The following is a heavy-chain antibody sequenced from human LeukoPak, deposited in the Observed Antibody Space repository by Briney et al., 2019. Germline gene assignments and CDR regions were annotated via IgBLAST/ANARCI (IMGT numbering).Heavy chain of an antibody. J-gene: IGHJ4*02. V-gene: IGHV3-23*01. CDR2: ISGSGGST. Sequence: GGSLRLSCAASGFTFSSYAMSWVRQAPGKGLEWVSAISGSGGSTYYADSVKGRFTISRDNSKNTLYLQMNSLRAEDTAVYYCAKLTYYDILNGKYLVFDYWGQGTLVTVSS. D-gene: IGHD3-9*01. CDR1: GFTFSSYA. CDR3: AKLTYYDILNGKYLVFDY.